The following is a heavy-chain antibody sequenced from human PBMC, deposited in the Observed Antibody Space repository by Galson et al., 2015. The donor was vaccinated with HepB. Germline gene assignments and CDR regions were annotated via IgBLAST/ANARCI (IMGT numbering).Heavy chain of an antibody. J-gene: IGHJ5*01. CDR1: GFTFGDYA. CDR2: ISGNGGST. CDR3: AKGYGLFDC. V-gene: IGHV3-23*01. Sequence: SLRLSCAASGFTFGDYAMSWFRQAPGKGLEWVSTISGNGGSTYYADSVKGRFTISRDNSKNTLYLQMNSLRAEDTVIYYCAKGYGLFDCWGQGTLVTVSS. D-gene: IGHD4-17*01.